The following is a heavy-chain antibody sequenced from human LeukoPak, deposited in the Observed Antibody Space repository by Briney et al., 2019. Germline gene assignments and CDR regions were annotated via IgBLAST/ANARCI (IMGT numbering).Heavy chain of an antibody. V-gene: IGHV1-46*03. CDR2: INPSGGST. D-gene: IGHD1-20*01. J-gene: IGHJ4*02. CDR1: GYTFTSYF. Sequence: ASVKVSCKAFGYTFTSYFMHWVRQAPGQGLEWMGIINPSGGSTTYAQKFQGRVTMTRDTSTSTVYMGLSSLRSEDTAVYYCARDVDNWNDVGNYYFDYWGQGTLVTVSS. CDR3: ARDVDNWNDVGNYYFDY.